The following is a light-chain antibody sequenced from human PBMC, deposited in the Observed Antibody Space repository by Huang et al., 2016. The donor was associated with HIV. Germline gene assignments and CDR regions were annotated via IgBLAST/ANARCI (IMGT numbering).Light chain of an antibody. CDR3: QQYNDWPPMYT. J-gene: IGKJ2*01. CDR1: QTVSSH. CDR2: AAS. V-gene: IGKV3D-15*01. Sequence: EIVLTQSPAILSVSPGERSTLSCTASQTVSSHLAWDQHKPGQAPRLLFEAASTRATGIPARLSGSGSGTEVTLTITSLQSEDFAVYYCQQYNDWPPMYTFGQGTKVEIK.